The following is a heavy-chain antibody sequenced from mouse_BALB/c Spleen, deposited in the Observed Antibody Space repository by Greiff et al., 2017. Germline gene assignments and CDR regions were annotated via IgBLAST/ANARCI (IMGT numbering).Heavy chain of an antibody. D-gene: IGHD1-1*01. CDR3: ASSPFYYGSSPWFAY. J-gene: IGHJ3*01. V-gene: IGHV5-6-5*01. CDR1: GFTFSSYA. Sequence: EVQVVESGGGLVKPGGSLKLSCAASGFTFSSYAMSWVRQTPEKRLEWVASISSGGSTYYPDSVKGRFTISRDNARNILYLQMSSLRSEDTAMYYCASSPFYYGSSPWFAYWGQGTLVTVSA. CDR2: ISSGGST.